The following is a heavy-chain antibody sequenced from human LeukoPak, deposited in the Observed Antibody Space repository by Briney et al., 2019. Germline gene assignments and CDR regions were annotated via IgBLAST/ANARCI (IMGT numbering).Heavy chain of an antibody. CDR3: AKAARIWFGELGDGFDY. D-gene: IGHD3-10*01. CDR1: GFTFSSYE. V-gene: IGHV3-48*03. CDR2: INSSGSTI. J-gene: IGHJ4*02. Sequence: GGSLRLSCAASGFTFSSYEMNWVRQAPGKGLEWVSYINSSGSTIYYADSVKGRFTISRDNAKNSLYLQMNSLRAEDMALYYCAKAARIWFGELGDGFDYWGQGTLVTVSS.